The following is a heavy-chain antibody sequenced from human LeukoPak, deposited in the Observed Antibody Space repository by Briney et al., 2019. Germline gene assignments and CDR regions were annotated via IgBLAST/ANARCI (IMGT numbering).Heavy chain of an antibody. V-gene: IGHV2-70*11. J-gene: IGHJ4*02. Sequence: SGPTLVNPTQTLTLTCTFSGFSLSTSGMCVSWIRQPPGKALEWLARIDWDDDTYYSTSLKTRLTISKDTSKNQVVLTMTNMDPVDTATYYCARITPAGRQLDYWGQGTLVTVSS. D-gene: IGHD6-13*01. CDR3: ARITPAGRQLDY. CDR1: GFSLSTSGMC. CDR2: IDWDDDT.